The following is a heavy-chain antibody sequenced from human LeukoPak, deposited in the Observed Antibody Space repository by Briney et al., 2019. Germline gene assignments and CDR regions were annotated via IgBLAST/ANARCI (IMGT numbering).Heavy chain of an antibody. Sequence: ASVSVSCKASVDNFINYDINWLRRAPGEGLEWLGWLNPNSGNTGFPQKFQRRVAITWDTSTDTAYLDLSALRFDDTATYFCARAQKKTYSSDWSLNYFDLWGQGTLVTVS. CDR1: VDNFINYD. J-gene: IGHJ4*02. V-gene: IGHV1-8*03. D-gene: IGHD6-19*01. CDR2: LNPNSGNT. CDR3: ARAQKKTYSSDWSLNYFDL.